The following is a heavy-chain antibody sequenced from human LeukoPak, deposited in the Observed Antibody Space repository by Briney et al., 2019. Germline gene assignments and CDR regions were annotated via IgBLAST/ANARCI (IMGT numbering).Heavy chain of an antibody. CDR3: ARDPPVRLRLGESSHDIPLYYYMDV. J-gene: IGHJ6*03. V-gene: IGHV1-18*01. Sequence: VASVKVSCKASGYTFTSYGISWVRQAPGQGLEWMGWISAYNGNTNYAQKLQGRVTMTTDTSTSTAYMELRSLRSDDTAVYYCARDPPVRLRLGESSHDIPLYYYMDVWGKGTTVTVSS. CDR2: ISAYNGNT. CDR1: GYTFTSYG. D-gene: IGHD3-16*02.